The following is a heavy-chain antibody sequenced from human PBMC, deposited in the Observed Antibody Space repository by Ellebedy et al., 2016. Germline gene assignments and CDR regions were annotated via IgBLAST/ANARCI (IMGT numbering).Heavy chain of an antibody. CDR2: ISGSGGST. D-gene: IGHD6-13*01. J-gene: IGHJ4*02. CDR3: AKARLKAAAAVGPDY. CDR1: EFTFSNYA. Sequence: GESLKISXAASEFTFSNYAMNWVRQAPGKGLEWVSVISGSGGSTFYADSVKGRFTISRDNSKNTLYLQMNSLRAEDTAIYYCAKARLKAAAAVGPDYWGQGTLVTVSS. V-gene: IGHV3-23*01.